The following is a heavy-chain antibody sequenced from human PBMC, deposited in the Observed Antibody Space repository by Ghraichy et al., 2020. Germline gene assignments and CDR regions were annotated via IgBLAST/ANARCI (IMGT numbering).Heavy chain of an antibody. V-gene: IGHV1-2*06. CDR1: GYTFTMFF. CDR2: INPNTGGT. J-gene: IGHJ5*02. CDR3: ARDHPFYGVWSCDP. Sequence: ASVKVSCKASGYTFTMFFMHWVRQAPGQGLEWMGRINPNTGGTNYAQGFQGRVTMTMDTSISTASMELSRLRSDDTAVYYCARDHPFYGVWSCDPWGQGTLVTVSS. D-gene: IGHD2/OR15-2a*01.